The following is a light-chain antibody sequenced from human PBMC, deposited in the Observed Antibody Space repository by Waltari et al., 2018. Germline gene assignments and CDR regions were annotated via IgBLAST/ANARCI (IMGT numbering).Light chain of an antibody. CDR2: EVS. Sequence: QSALTQPASVSGSPGQSITISCTGTSSDVGSHNIVSWYQQHPGKAPKLIISEVSKRPSGVSNRFSVSKSGNTASLTVSGLQAEDEADYYCCSYAGSVTFVVFGGGTKLTVL. V-gene: IGLV2-23*02. J-gene: IGLJ3*02. CDR1: SSDVGSHNI. CDR3: CSYAGSVTFVV.